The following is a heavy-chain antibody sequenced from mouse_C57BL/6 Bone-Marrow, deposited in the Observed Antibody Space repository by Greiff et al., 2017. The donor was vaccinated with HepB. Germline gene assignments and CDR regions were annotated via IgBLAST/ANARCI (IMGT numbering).Heavy chain of an antibody. Sequence: EVHLVESGGGLVQPGGSLKLSCAASGFTFSDYYMYWVRQTPEKRLEWVAYISNGGGSTYYPDTVKGRFTISRDNAKNTLYLQMSRLKSEDTAMYYCAKLSTMGPRYAMDYWGQGTSVTVSS. J-gene: IGHJ4*01. CDR1: GFTFSDYY. V-gene: IGHV5-12*01. CDR2: ISNGGGST. CDR3: AKLSTMGPRYAMDY. D-gene: IGHD2-1*01.